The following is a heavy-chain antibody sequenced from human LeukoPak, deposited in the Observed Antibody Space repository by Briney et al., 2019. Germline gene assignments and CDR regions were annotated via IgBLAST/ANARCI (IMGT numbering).Heavy chain of an antibody. J-gene: IGHJ5*02. V-gene: IGHV4-39*01. CDR1: GASISNSAYY. CDR2: VHYSGST. CDR3: ARLFFVIDT. Sequence: PSETPSLTCTVSGASISNSAYYWLWMRQPPGEGLECIGTVHYSGSTFYNPSLKSRVNISVDTSKNQFSLQLSSVTAADTAVYYCARLFFVIDTWGQGTLVTVSS. D-gene: IGHD3-3*01.